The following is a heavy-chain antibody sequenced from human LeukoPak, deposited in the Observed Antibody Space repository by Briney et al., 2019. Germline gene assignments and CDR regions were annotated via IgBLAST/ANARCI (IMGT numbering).Heavy chain of an antibody. CDR3: ARDVNGDYACWSGYYTWFDP. Sequence: PSETLSLTCTVSGGSISSYYWSWIRQPAGKGLEWIGRIYTSGSTNYNPSLKSRVTMSVDTSKNQFSLKLSSVNAADTAVYYCARDVNGDYACWSGYYTWFDPWGQGTLVTVSS. CDR2: IYTSGST. V-gene: IGHV4-4*07. J-gene: IGHJ5*02. CDR1: GGSISSYY. D-gene: IGHD3-3*01.